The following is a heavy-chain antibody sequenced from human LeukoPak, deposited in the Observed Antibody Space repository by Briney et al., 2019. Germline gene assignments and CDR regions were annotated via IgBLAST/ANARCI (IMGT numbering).Heavy chain of an antibody. D-gene: IGHD4-17*01. Sequence: SETLSLTCAVSGGSNSSYYWSWIRQPPGQGLEWIGSVYYSGSTNYNPSLKSRVTMSADTSKNQFSLKLSSVTAADTAVYYCARAGLNDYGASYYFDYWGQGTLVTVSS. V-gene: IGHV4-59*08. CDR2: VYYSGST. J-gene: IGHJ4*02. CDR1: GGSNSSYY. CDR3: ARAGLNDYGASYYFDY.